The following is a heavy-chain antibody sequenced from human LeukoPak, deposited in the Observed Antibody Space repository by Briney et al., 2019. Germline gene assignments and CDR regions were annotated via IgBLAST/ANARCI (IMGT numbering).Heavy chain of an antibody. Sequence: GGSLRLSCAASGFSFYKQWMTWVRQAPGKGLEWLANIKEDGSETYYVDSVKGRFTISRDNAKNSLYLQMNSLRVEDTAVYYCARGVDHWGQGTLVIVSS. D-gene: IGHD3-3*01. CDR3: ARGVDH. V-gene: IGHV3-7*04. CDR2: IKEDGSET. J-gene: IGHJ4*02. CDR1: GFSFYKQW.